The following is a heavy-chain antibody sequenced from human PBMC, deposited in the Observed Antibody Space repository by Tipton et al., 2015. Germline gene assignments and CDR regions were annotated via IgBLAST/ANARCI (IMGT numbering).Heavy chain of an antibody. CDR2: ISYSGST. V-gene: IGHV4-38-2*02. CDR1: GYSLSTGHC. Sequence: GLVKPSETLSLTCNVSGYSLSTGHCWGWVRLSPGKGLEWIGYISYSGSTHYNPSLKSRVTISLDTSKNQFSLKLNSVTAADTAVYYCARVNCISTSCYVGAWFDPWGQGTLVTVPS. J-gene: IGHJ5*02. CDR3: ARVNCISTSCYVGAWFDP. D-gene: IGHD2-2*01.